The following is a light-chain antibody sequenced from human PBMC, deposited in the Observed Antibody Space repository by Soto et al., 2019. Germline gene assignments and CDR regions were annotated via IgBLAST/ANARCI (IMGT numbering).Light chain of an antibody. Sequence: QSVLTQPPSASGTPGQRVTISCSGSRSNIGSNTVNWYQQVPGTAPKLLIYSNNQRPSGVPDRFSGSKSGTSASLAISGLQSEDEADYYCAAWDDSLNGVLFGGGTKLTVL. CDR1: RSNIGSNT. CDR2: SNN. J-gene: IGLJ2*01. CDR3: AAWDDSLNGVL. V-gene: IGLV1-44*01.